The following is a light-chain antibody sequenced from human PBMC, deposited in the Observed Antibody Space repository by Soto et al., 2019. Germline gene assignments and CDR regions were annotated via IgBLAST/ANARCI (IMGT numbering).Light chain of an antibody. V-gene: IGKV2-30*01. CDR1: QGLVYSDGNTF. CDR3: LPGTHWPWT. CDR2: QVS. J-gene: IGKJ1*01. Sequence: DVVMTQSPLSLSVTLGQPASISCRSSQGLVYSDGNTFLNWFHQRPGQSPRRLIYQVSNRDSGVXDXXSGSGSGTDYTLTISRVEAEDVGIYYCLPGTHWPWTFGQGTKVEIK.